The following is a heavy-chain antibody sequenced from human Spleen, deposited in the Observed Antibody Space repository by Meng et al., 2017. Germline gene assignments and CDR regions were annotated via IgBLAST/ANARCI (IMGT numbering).Heavy chain of an antibody. CDR1: GFTFNSYA. CDR3: AGGSSGWYFFDY. Sequence: GGSLRLSCAASGFTFNSYAMNWVRQAPGKGLEWVSVISGSGTYTFYADSVKGRFTISRDNSKNTLYLQMNSLRAEDTAVYYCAGGSSGWYFFDYWGQGTLVTVSS. V-gene: IGHV3-23*01. J-gene: IGHJ4*02. CDR2: ISGSGTYT. D-gene: IGHD6-19*01.